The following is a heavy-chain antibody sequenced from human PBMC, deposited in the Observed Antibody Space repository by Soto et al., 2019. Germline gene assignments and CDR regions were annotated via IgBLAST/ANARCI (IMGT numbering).Heavy chain of an antibody. CDR3: ARGGLVYDYVWGSYRPEVALDY. CDR1: GFTFSIYA. CDR2: MSRTGDNT. Sequence: GGSLRLSCAASGFTFSIYAMTWVRQSPGKGLEWVSSMSRTGDNTYYADSVKGRFTISRDNSKNTLYLQMNSLRAEDTAVYYCARGGLVYDYVWGSYRPEVALDYWGQGTLVTVSS. D-gene: IGHD3-16*02. V-gene: IGHV3-23*01. J-gene: IGHJ4*02.